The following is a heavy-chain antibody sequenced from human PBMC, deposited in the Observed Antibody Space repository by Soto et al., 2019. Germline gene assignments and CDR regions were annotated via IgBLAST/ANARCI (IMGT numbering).Heavy chain of an antibody. CDR3: ARRGSSGSTYYYYGMDV. J-gene: IGHJ6*02. V-gene: IGHV5-10-1*01. CDR2: IDPSDSYT. D-gene: IGHD6-19*01. CDR1: GYSFTSYW. Sequence: PGESLKISCKGSGYSFTSYWISWVRQMPGKGLEWMGRIDPSDSYTNYSPSFQGHVTISADKSISTAYLQWSSLKASDTAMYYCARRGSSGSTYYYYGMDVRGQGTTVTVSS.